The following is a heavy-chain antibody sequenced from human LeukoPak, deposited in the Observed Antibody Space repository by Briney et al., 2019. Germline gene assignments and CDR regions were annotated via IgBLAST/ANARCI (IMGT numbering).Heavy chain of an antibody. J-gene: IGHJ4*02. CDR1: GYTFTSCG. V-gene: IGHV1-18*01. CDR3: ARDQQWLDPARHGFDY. CDR2: ISTYSGKT. Sequence: ASVKVSCKPSGYTFTSCGISWVRQAPGQGLEWMGWISTYSGKTNYAQKYQGRVTMTTDTSTSTAYMELRSLRSDDTAVYYCARDQQWLDPARHGFDYWGQGTLVTVSS. D-gene: IGHD6-19*01.